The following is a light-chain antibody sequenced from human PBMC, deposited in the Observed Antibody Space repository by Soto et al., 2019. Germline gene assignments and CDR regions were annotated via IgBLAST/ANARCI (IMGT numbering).Light chain of an antibody. Sequence: QSVLTQPPSVSGAPGQRVTISCTGSSSNIGAGYDVHWYRQLPGTAPKLLIYGNSNRPSGVPDRFSGSKSGTSASLAITGLQAEDEADYYSQSYDSSLSGYVFGTGTKLTVL. J-gene: IGLJ1*01. CDR2: GNS. CDR3: QSYDSSLSGYV. V-gene: IGLV1-40*01. CDR1: SSNIGAGYD.